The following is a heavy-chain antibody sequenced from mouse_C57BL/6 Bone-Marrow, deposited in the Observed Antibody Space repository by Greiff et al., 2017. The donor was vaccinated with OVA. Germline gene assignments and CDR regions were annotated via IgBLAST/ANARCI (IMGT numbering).Heavy chain of an antibody. V-gene: IGHV14-4*01. CDR2: IDPENGDT. D-gene: IGHD2-5*01. CDR3: TRGGSNYYSMDY. CDR1: GLKIKDDD. Sequence: VQLKPSGAELVRPGASVKLSCTASGLKIKDDDMHWVKQRPEQGLEWVGWIDPENGDTEYASKFQGKATITAEKSSNTAYLQLSILTAEDTAVYYCTRGGSNYYSMDYWGQGTSVTVSS. J-gene: IGHJ4*01.